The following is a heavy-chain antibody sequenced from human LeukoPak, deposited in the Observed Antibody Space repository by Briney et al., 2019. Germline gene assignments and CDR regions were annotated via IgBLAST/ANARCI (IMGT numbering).Heavy chain of an antibody. CDR3: AELGIPMIGGV. CDR1: GFTFRNYE. CDR2: ISTSSIYI. V-gene: IGHV3-21*01. D-gene: IGHD3-10*02. J-gene: IGHJ6*04. Sequence: GGSLRLSCAASGFTFRNYEMNWVRLAAGRGREWVSSISTSSIYIFYADSVRGRFTISRDDAKNSLYLQMNSLRAEDTAVYYCAELGIPMIGGVWGKGTTVTIPS.